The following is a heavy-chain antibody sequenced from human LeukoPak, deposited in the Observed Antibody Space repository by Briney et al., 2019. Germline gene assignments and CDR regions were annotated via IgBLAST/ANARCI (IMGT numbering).Heavy chain of an antibody. CDR3: ARGLAYCGGDCYSIFHY. J-gene: IGHJ4*02. V-gene: IGHV3-33*01. Sequence: PGGSLRLSCAASGFTFSSYGMHWVRQAPGKGLEWVAVIWYDGSNKFYADSVKGRFTISRDNSKNTLYLQMNSLRAEDTAVYYCARGLAYCGGDCYSIFHYWGQGTLVTVSS. CDR1: GFTFSSYG. D-gene: IGHD2-21*02. CDR2: IWYDGSNK.